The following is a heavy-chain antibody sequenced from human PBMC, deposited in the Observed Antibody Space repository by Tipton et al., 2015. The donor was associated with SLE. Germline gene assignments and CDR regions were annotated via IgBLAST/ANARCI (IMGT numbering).Heavy chain of an antibody. CDR2: MNPSGNT. V-gene: IGHV1-8*01. J-gene: IGHJ6*02. D-gene: IGHD1-1*01. Sequence: QSGAEVEKPGASVKVSCKASGFTLTDYDINWVRQTKGQGLEWMGWMNPSGNTNYEEKFQGRVTMTRDTSINTAYMELSSLRSDDTAVYFCARETTQTRDGMDVWGQGTTVIVSS. CDR1: GFTLTDYD. CDR3: ARETTQTRDGMDV.